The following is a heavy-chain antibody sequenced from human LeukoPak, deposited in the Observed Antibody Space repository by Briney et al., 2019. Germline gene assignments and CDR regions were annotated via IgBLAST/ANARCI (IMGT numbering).Heavy chain of an antibody. CDR3: AKGGVYSFDY. J-gene: IGHJ4*02. Sequence: GGSLRLSCAASGFTFDDYAMSWVRQAPGKGLEWVSGINWNAGSTGYADSVKGRFTISRDNAKNTLYLQLNSLRAEDTAVYYCAKGGVYSFDYWGQGALVTVSS. CDR2: INWNAGST. V-gene: IGHV3-20*04. CDR1: GFTFDDYA. D-gene: IGHD4-11*01.